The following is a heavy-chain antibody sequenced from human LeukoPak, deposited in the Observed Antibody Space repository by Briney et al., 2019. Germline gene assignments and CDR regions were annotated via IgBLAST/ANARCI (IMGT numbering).Heavy chain of an antibody. V-gene: IGHV3-74*01. D-gene: IGHD2-15*01. Sequence: GGSLRLYCAASGLTFSSHWMHWVRQAPGKGLVWVSRITNDGSSTTYADSVKGRFTISRDNAKNMLYLQVNSLRAEDTAVYFCAGRHCSGGGCYFAGADPFDYWGQGTLVTASS. CDR2: ITNDGSST. CDR3: AGRHCSGGGCYFAGADPFDY. CDR1: GLTFSSHW. J-gene: IGHJ4*02.